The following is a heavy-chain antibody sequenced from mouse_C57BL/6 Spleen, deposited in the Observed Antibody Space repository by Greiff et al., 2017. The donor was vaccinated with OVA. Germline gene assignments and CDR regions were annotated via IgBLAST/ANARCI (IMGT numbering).Heavy chain of an antibody. CDR3: ARRVITTVVAPYFDY. J-gene: IGHJ2*01. D-gene: IGHD1-1*01. V-gene: IGHV1-64*01. CDR2: IHPNSGST. CDR1: GYTFTSYW. Sequence: VQLQQPGAELVKPGASVKLSCKASGYTFTSYWMHWVKQRPGQGLEWIGMIHPNSGSTNYNEKFKSKATLTVDKSSSTAYMQLSSLTSEDSAVYYCARRVITTVVAPYFDYWGQGTTLTVSS.